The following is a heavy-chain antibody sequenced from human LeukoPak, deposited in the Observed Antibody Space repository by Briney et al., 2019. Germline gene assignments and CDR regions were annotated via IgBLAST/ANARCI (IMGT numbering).Heavy chain of an antibody. D-gene: IGHD5-12*01. CDR1: GGTFSSHA. Sequence: SVKVSCKASGGTFSSHAISWVRQASGQGLEWAGGIIPIFGTTNYAQKFQGRVTITTDESTSTGYMELRSLRSDDTAVYYCARGDSGYDYGFDNWGQGTLVTVSS. J-gene: IGHJ4*02. CDR2: IIPIFGTT. V-gene: IGHV1-69*05. CDR3: ARGDSGYDYGFDN.